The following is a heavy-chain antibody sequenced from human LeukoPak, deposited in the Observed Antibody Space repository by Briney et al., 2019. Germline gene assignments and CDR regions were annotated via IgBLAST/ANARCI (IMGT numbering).Heavy chain of an antibody. CDR3: ARHDFDLPMIYSFFVH. V-gene: IGHV1-46*01. CDR1: GYTFTKYY. Sequence: VASVKVSCKASGYTFTKYYMNWVRQAPGQGLEWMGIMHPTGDSTNYAQKFQGRVTLTRDTSTGTFYMELSSLTSEDTAVYYCARHDFDLPMIYSFFVHWGHGTLVTVSS. CDR2: MHPTGDST. J-gene: IGHJ5*02. D-gene: IGHD3-3*01.